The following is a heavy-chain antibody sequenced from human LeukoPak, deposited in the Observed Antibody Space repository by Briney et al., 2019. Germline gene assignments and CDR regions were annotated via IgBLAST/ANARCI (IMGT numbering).Heavy chain of an antibody. D-gene: IGHD2-2*01. Sequence: SETLSLTCTVSGYPISSDSYWGWIRQPPGKGLEWIGTISHSGATYYSPSLKSRVTISIDTSENHFSLDLTSVTATDTAVYYCAKFGSTSGRGFDPWGQGTLVTVSS. CDR2: ISHSGAT. CDR1: GYPISSDSY. V-gene: IGHV4-38-2*02. J-gene: IGHJ5*02. CDR3: AKFGSTSGRGFDP.